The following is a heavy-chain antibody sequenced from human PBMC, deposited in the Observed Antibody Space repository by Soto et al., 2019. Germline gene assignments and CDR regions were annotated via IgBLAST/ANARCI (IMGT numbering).Heavy chain of an antibody. Sequence: SSETLSLTCSVSGDSISNLDYFWAWIRQPPGQALEYIGYIYKRATTYYNPSFESRVAISVDTSKSQFSLNVTSVTAADTAGYFCARGRYCLTGRCFPNWFDSWGQGALVTVSS. CDR3: ARGRYCLTGRCFPNWFDS. D-gene: IGHD7-27*01. CDR1: GDSISNLDYF. V-gene: IGHV4-30-4*02. CDR2: IYKRATT. J-gene: IGHJ5*01.